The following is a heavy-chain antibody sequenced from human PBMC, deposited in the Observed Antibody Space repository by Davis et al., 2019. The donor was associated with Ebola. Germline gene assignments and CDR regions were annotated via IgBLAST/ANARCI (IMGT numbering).Heavy chain of an antibody. Sequence: PSETLSLTFAVVGWSFSGYYWSWTRQPPGKGLEWIGYIYYSGSTNYNPSLKRRVTISVDTSKNQFSLKLTSVTAADTAVYYCARVLYGGSQLFDYWGQGALVTVSS. D-gene: IGHD4-23*01. CDR3: ARVLYGGSQLFDY. CDR2: IYYSGST. V-gene: IGHV4-59*01. J-gene: IGHJ4*02. CDR1: GWSFSGYY.